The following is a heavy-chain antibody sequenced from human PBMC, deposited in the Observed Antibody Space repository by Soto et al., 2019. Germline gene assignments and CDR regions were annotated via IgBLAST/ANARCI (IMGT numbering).Heavy chain of an antibody. CDR2: ITTSTT. CDR3: ARDPAAGDS. CDR1: GFTFSTST. J-gene: IGHJ4*02. Sequence: GGSLRLSCEAFGFTFSTSTMNWVRQAPGKGLEWVSSITTSTTFYADSVKGRFTISRDNARNSLYLQMNSLRAEDTATYYCARDPAAGDSWGQGTLVTVSS. D-gene: IGHD3-10*01. V-gene: IGHV3-21*01.